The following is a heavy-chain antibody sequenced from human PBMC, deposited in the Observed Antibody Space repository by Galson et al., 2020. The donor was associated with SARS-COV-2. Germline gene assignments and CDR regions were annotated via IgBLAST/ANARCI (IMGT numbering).Heavy chain of an antibody. CDR2: IDWDDDK. CDR3: ARTRSTMIVGEDWYFDL. V-gene: IGHV2-70*01. J-gene: IGHJ2*01. Sequence: SGPTLVKPTQTLTLTCTFSGLSLSTSGMCVSWIRQPPGQALEWLALIDWDDDKYYSTSLKTRLTISKDTSKNQVVLTMTNMDPVDTATYYCARTRSTMIVGEDWYFDLWGRGTLVTVSS. CDR1: GLSLSTSGMC. D-gene: IGHD3-22*01.